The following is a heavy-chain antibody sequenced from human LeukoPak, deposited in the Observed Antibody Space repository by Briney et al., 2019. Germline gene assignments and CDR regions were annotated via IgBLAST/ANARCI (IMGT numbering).Heavy chain of an antibody. CDR2: ISWNSGSI. Sequence: WVRQPPGKGLEWVSGISWNSGSIGYADSVKGRFTISRDNAKNSLYLQMNSLRAEDTALYYCVKDRFYGGNTGGAYDYWGQGTLVTVSS. V-gene: IGHV3-9*01. CDR3: VKDRFYGGNTGGAYDY. J-gene: IGHJ4*02. D-gene: IGHD4-23*01.